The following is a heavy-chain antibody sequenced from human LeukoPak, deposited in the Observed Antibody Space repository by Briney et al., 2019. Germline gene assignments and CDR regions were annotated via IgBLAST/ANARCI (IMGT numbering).Heavy chain of an antibody. CDR1: GGSIRNFY. V-gene: IGHV4-4*07. J-gene: IGHJ4*02. CDR2: ISTSGNT. D-gene: IGHD1-26*01. Sequence: SETLSLTCTVSGGSIRNFYWSWIRQPPGKGLEWIGRISTSGNTDYNPSLRSRVTMSMDTSRNQFSLTLTSMTAADTAVYYCARNELRSYGLVHYWGQGTLVTVSS. CDR3: ARNELRSYGLVHY.